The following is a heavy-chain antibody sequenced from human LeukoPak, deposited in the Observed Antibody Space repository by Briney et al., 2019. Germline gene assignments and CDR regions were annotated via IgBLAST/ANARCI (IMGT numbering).Heavy chain of an antibody. D-gene: IGHD4-17*01. CDR1: GYTFTNYG. J-gene: IGHJ4*02. CDR3: ARAQYGDYSYYFDY. V-gene: IGHV1-18*01. Sequence: ASVKVSCKASGYTFTNYGISWVRQAPGQGLEWMGWISTYNGNTNSAQKLQGRVTMTTDTSASTAYMELRSLRSDDTAVYYCARAQYGDYSYYFDYWGQGTLVTVSS. CDR2: ISTYNGNT.